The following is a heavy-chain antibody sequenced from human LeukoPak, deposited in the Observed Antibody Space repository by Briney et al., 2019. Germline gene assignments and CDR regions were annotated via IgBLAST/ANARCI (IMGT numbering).Heavy chain of an antibody. Sequence: ASVKVSCKASGYTFTGYYMHWVRQAPGQGLEWMGWSNPNSGGTNYAQKFQGRVTMTRDTSISTAYMELSRLRSDDTAVYYRSRGYGSWSYRPPVDYWGQGTLVTVSS. CDR3: SRGYGSWSYRPPVDY. CDR2: SNPNSGGT. J-gene: IGHJ4*02. CDR1: GYTFTGYY. V-gene: IGHV1-2*02. D-gene: IGHD3-10*01.